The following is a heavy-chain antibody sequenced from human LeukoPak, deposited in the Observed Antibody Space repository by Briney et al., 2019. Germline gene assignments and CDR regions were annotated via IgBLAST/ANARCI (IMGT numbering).Heavy chain of an antibody. CDR1: GYTFTGYY. CDR2: INPNSGGT. Sequence: ASVKVSCKAFGYTFTGYYIHWVRQAPGQGPEWMGWINPNSGGTNYAQKFQGRVTMTRDTSISTAYMELSRLRSDDTAVYYCARVPANTATTNFDHWGQGTLVTVSS. D-gene: IGHD4-17*01. CDR3: ARVPANTATTNFDH. J-gene: IGHJ4*02. V-gene: IGHV1-2*02.